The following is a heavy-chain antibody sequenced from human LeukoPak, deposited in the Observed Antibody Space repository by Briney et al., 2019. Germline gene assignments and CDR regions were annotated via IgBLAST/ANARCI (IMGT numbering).Heavy chain of an antibody. Sequence: SETLSLTCTVSGGSIFSYYWSWIRQPPGKGLEWIGYIYYSGSTNYNPSLKSRVTMSLDTSKNQFSLRLSAVTAADTAVYYCARRSMVRTVGYYYGMDVWGQGTTVTVSS. CDR1: GGSIFSYY. CDR2: IYYSGST. J-gene: IGHJ6*02. D-gene: IGHD4/OR15-4a*01. V-gene: IGHV4-59*08. CDR3: ARRSMVRTVGYYYGMDV.